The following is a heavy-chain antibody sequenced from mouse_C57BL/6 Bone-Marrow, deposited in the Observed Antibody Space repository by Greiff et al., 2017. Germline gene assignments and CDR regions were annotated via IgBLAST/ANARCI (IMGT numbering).Heavy chain of an antibody. CDR2: IWGGGST. CDR1: GFSLTSYG. CDR3: AKDDYDERYYAMDY. D-gene: IGHD2-4*01. V-gene: IGHV2-9*01. Sequence: VKLMASGPGLVAPSQSLSITCTVSGFSLTSYGVDWVRQPPGKGLEWLGVIWGGGSTNYNSALMSRLSISKDNSKSQVFLKMNSLQTDDTAMYYCAKDDYDERYYAMDYWGQGTSVTVSS. J-gene: IGHJ4*01.